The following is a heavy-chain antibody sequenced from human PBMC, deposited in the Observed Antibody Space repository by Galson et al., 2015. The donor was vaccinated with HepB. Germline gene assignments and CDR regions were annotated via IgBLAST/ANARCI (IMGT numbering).Heavy chain of an antibody. J-gene: IGHJ2*01. V-gene: IGHV1-8*01. CDR1: GYSFRTYD. CDR2: MDPNSDKT. Sequence: SVKVSCKAAGYSFRTYDINWVRQAPGQGLEWMGRMDPNSDKTDYAQKFQGRVTMTRDTSLSTAYMELRSLRSEDAAVYYCARGKLGVFWYFDLWGRGTLVSVSS. CDR3: ARGKLGVFWYFDL. D-gene: IGHD2-8*02.